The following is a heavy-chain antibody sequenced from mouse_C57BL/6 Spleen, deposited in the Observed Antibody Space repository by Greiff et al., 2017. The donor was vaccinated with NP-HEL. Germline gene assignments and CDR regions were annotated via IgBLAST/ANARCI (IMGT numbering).Heavy chain of an antibody. J-gene: IGHJ3*01. Sequence: VQLQESGPGLVQPSQSLSITCTVSGFSLTSYGVHWVRQSPGKGLEWLGVIWSGGSTDYNAAFISRLSISKDNSKSQVFFKMNSLQADDTAIYYCASDGSSYVRFAYWGQGTLVTVSA. CDR3: ASDGSSYVRFAY. CDR2: IWSGGST. D-gene: IGHD1-1*01. CDR1: GFSLTSYG. V-gene: IGHV2-2*01.